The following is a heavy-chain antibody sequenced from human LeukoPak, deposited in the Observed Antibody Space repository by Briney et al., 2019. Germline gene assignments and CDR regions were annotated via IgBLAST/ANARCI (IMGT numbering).Heavy chain of an antibody. J-gene: IGHJ4*02. V-gene: IGHV3-23*01. CDR1: GLTFSSYG. D-gene: IGHD3-10*01. CDR3: GKRLTSDAGSYAADDI. CDR2: ISTTGGTT. Sequence: PGGTLRLSCAASGLTFSSYGMSWVRQAPGRGLEWVSAISTTGGTTYYADSVRGRFTISRDNSRNTLYLQMNSLRAEDTAIYYCGKRLTSDAGSYAADDIRGQGTLVTVSS.